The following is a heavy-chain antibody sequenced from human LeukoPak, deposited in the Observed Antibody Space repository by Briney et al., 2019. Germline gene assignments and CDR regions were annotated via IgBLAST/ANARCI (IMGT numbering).Heavy chain of an antibody. V-gene: IGHV3-11*01. CDR3: AREYSGSYLEGSFDY. Sequence: PGGSLRLSCAASGLTFSDYYMSWIRQAPGKGLEWVAYITSGSTLSYADSVKGRFTLSRDNAKNSLYLQMNSLRAEDTAVYYCAREYSGSYLEGSFDYWGQGTLVTVSS. CDR1: GLTFSDYY. D-gene: IGHD1-26*01. J-gene: IGHJ4*02. CDR2: ITSGSTL.